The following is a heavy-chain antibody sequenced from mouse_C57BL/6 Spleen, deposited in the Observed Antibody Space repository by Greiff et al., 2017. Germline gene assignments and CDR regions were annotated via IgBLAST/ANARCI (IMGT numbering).Heavy chain of an antibody. V-gene: IGHV1-59*01. Sequence: QVQLQQPGAELVRPGTSVKLSCKASGYTFTSYWMHWVKQRPGQGLEWIGVIDPSDSYTNYNQKFKGKATLTVDTSSSTAYMQLSSLTSEDSAVDYCARRSYGGSYDFDYWGQGTTLTVSS. CDR2: IDPSDSYT. D-gene: IGHD1-1*01. J-gene: IGHJ2*01. CDR3: ARRSYGGSYDFDY. CDR1: GYTFTSYW.